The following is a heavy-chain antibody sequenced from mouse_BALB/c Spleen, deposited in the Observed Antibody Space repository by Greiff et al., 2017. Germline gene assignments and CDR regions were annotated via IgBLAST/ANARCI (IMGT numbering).Heavy chain of an antibody. CDR3: AREGNYAMDD. V-gene: IGHV5-17*02. CDR2: ISSGSSTI. Sequence: VQLQQSGGGLVQPGGSRKLSCAASGFTFSSFGMHWVRQAPEKGLEWVAYISSGSSTIYYADTVKVRFTISRDNPKNTLFLQMTSLRSEDTAMYYCAREGNYAMDDWGQGTSVTVSS. CDR1: GFTFSSFG. J-gene: IGHJ4*01.